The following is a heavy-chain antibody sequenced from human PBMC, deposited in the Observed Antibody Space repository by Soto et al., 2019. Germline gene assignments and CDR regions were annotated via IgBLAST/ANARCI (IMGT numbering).Heavy chain of an antibody. J-gene: IGHJ4*02. V-gene: IGHV3-7*01. Sequence: GGSLILSCAASGFTFSSYCMSWVRQAPGKGLEWVANIKQDGSEKYYVDSVKGRFTISRDNAENSLYLQMNSLRAEDTAVYYCTRGGCISESYYCFDYWGQGTLVTVSS. CDR2: IKQDGSEK. CDR1: GFTFSSYC. D-gene: IGHD1-26*01. CDR3: TRGGCISESYYCFDY.